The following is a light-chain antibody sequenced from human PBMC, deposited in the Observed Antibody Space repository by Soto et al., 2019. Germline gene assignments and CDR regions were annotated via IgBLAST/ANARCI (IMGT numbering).Light chain of an antibody. CDR2: LNSDGSH. CDR3: QTWGTGFWV. V-gene: IGLV4-69*01. Sequence: QPVLTQSPSASASLGASVKLTCTLSSGHSNYAIAWHQQQPEKGPRYLMKLNSDGSHSKGDGIPDRFSGSSSGAERYLTISRLQSEDEADYDCQTWGTGFWVFGGGTKLTVL. J-gene: IGLJ3*02. CDR1: SGHSNYA.